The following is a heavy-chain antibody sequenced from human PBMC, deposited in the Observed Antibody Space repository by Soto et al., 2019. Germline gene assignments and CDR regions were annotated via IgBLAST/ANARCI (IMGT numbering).Heavy chain of an antibody. Sequence: GGSLRLSCAASGFTFSSYAMSWVRQAPGKGLEWVSASSGSGGSTYDADSVKGRFTISRDNSKNTLYLQMNSLRAEDTAVYYCAKVVGSSWYAFDIWGQGTMVTVSS. CDR2: SSGSGGST. V-gene: IGHV3-23*01. CDR3: AKVVGSSWYAFDI. D-gene: IGHD6-13*01. J-gene: IGHJ3*02. CDR1: GFTFSSYA.